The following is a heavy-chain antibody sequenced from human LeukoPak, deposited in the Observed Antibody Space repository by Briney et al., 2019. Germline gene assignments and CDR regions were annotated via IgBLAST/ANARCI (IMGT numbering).Heavy chain of an antibody. Sequence: GGSLRLSCAASGFTFSTYWMHWVRQAPGKGLVWVSGLNSDGSITGYVDSVKGRFTISRDNAKNTLYLQMNSLRAEDTAVYYCARAGYSSSWYLNYYYYMDVWGKGTTVTVSS. D-gene: IGHD6-13*01. J-gene: IGHJ6*03. CDR2: LNSDGSIT. V-gene: IGHV3-74*01. CDR1: GFTFSTYW. CDR3: ARAGYSSSWYLNYYYYMDV.